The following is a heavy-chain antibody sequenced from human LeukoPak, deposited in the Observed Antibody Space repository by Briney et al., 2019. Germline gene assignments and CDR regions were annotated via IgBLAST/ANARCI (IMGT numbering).Heavy chain of an antibody. CDR1: GGSISSYY. CDR3: ARDVFGGYFDY. V-gene: IGHV4-59*01. D-gene: IGHD3-16*01. J-gene: IGHJ4*02. Sequence: SETLSLTCTVSGGSISSYYWSWIRQPPGKGLEWIGYIYYSGSTNYNPSLKSRVTISVDTSKNQFSLKLSSVTAADTAVYYCARDVFGGYFDYWGQGTLVTVSS. CDR2: IYYSGST.